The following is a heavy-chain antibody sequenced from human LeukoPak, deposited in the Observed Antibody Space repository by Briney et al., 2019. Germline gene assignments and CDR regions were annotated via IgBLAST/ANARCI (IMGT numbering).Heavy chain of an antibody. Sequence: SVKVSCKASGGTFSSYTISWVRQAPGQGLEWMGRIIPILGIANYAQEFQGRVTITADKSTSTAYMELSSLRSEDTAVYYCARDRGDDAFDIWGQGTMVTVSS. CDR3: ARDRGDDAFDI. J-gene: IGHJ3*02. CDR1: GGTFSSYT. D-gene: IGHD3-10*01. V-gene: IGHV1-69*04. CDR2: IIPILGIA.